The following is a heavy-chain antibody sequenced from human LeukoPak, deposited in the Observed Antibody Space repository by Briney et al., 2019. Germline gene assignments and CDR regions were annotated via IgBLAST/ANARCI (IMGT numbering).Heavy chain of an antibody. Sequence: MNWVRQAPGQGLEWMGWIHPSTGNPTYAQGFTGRFVFSLDTSVSTTYLQISSLKAEDTAVYYCARAYQRLGDLSLPDYWGQGTLVTVSS. J-gene: IGHJ4*02. CDR2: IHPSTGNP. D-gene: IGHD3-16*02. V-gene: IGHV7-4-1*02. CDR3: ARAYQRLGDLSLPDY.